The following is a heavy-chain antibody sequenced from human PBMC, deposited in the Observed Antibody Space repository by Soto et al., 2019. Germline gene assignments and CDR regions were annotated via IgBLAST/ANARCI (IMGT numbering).Heavy chain of an antibody. D-gene: IGHD2-2*01. CDR3: ARGFCTTTTCLVGDF. CDR2: INPSGGST. Sequence: QVQLVQSGAEVKKPGASVKISCKSSGYTFTSYYMHWVRQAPGQGLEWMGMINPSGGSTNYAQSFQGRVTMTRDTYTSTVYMYLSDLRSEDTAVYYCARGFCTTTTCLVGDFWGQGTLVTVSS. CDR1: GYTFTSYY. J-gene: IGHJ4*02. V-gene: IGHV1-46*01.